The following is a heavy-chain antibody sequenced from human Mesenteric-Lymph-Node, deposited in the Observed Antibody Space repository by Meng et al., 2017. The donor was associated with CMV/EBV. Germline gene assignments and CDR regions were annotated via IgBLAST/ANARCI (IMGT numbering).Heavy chain of an antibody. D-gene: IGHD6-13*01. CDR2: IYYDGTT. V-gene: IGHV4-59*01. Sequence: SETLSLTCTVSGGSISSYYWMWIRQPPGKGLEWIGYIYYDGTTDHNPSLESRVTISADASKNQFSLNLSSVTAADTAVYYCARDGQLLGGFDPWGQGILVTVSS. CDR3: ARDGQLLGGFDP. CDR1: GGSISSYY. J-gene: IGHJ5*02.